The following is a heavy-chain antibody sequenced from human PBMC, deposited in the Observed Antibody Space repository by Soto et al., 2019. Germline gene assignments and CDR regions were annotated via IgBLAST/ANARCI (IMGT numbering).Heavy chain of an antibody. CDR1: GGSISPYY. CDR3: ARQSPLFIFDRTTYWAFDI. CDR2: IFYSGST. Sequence: SETLSLTCTVSGGSISPYYWSWIRQPPGGGLEWIGYIFYSGSTNYNPSLKSRVTISVDTSKNQFSLRLSSMIAADTAVYYCARQSPLFIFDRTTYWAFDIWGQGTMVTVSS. V-gene: IGHV4-59*08. D-gene: IGHD1-26*01. J-gene: IGHJ3*02.